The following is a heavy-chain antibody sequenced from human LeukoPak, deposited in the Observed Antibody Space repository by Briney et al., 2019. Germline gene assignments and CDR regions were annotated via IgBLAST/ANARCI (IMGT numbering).Heavy chain of an antibody. Sequence: PSETLPLTCAVYGGSFSGYYWSWIRQPPGKGLEWIGEINHSGSTNYNPSLKSRVSISVDTSKNQFSLKLSSVTAADTAVYYCARTGSTVTMLYPFDHWGQGTLVTVSS. J-gene: IGHJ4*02. CDR1: GGSFSGYY. V-gene: IGHV4-34*01. CDR2: INHSGST. CDR3: ARTGSTVTMLYPFDH. D-gene: IGHD4-17*01.